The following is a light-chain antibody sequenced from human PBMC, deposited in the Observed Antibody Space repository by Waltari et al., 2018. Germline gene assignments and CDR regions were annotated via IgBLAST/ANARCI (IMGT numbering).Light chain of an antibody. V-gene: IGLV1-40*01. J-gene: IGLJ2*01. Sequence: QSVLTQPPSVSGAPGQTVTISCTARSSHIGPGYNVRWYQPFPGNAPQLLIDGDSNRPSGVPDRFSGSESGTSASLAITGLQAEDEADYFCQSYDSSLSNSGVFGGGTKVTVL. CDR1: SSHIGPGYN. CDR3: QSYDSSLSNSGV. CDR2: GDS.